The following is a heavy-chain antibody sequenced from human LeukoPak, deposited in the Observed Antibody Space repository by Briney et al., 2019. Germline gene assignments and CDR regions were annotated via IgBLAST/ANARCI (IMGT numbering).Heavy chain of an antibody. D-gene: IGHD3-10*01. Sequence: GGSLRLSCAASGFAFSSYAMHWVRQAPGKGLEWVAIMSYDGITEDYSDSVKGRFSISRDNFKNTLFLQMNSLRAEDTALYYRAKCDYGSGSPRLCYFDYWGQGTLVTVSS. J-gene: IGHJ4*02. CDR1: GFAFSSYA. V-gene: IGHV3-30*04. CDR2: MSYDGITE. CDR3: AKCDYGSGSPRLCYFDY.